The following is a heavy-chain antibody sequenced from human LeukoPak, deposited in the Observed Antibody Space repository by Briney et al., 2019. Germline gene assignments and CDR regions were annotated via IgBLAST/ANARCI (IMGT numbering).Heavy chain of an antibody. V-gene: IGHV1-2*02. CDR1: GYTFTGDY. CDR3: ARDSSSWGENWFDP. J-gene: IGHJ5*02. CDR2: INPNSGGT. Sequence: ASVKVSCKASGYTFTGDYMHWVRQAPGQGLEWMGWINPNSGGTNYAQKLQGRVTMTTDTSTSTAYMELRSLRSDDTAVYYCARDSSSWGENWFDPWGQGTLVTVSS. D-gene: IGHD6-13*01.